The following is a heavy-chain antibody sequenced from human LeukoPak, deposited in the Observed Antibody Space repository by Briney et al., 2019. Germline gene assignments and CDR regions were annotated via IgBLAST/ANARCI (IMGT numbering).Heavy chain of an antibody. CDR1: GFTFSSYN. CDR3: AKRGSGWYEDYYYYMDV. J-gene: IGHJ6*03. Sequence: GGSLRLSCAASGFTFSSYNMNWVRQAPGKGLEWVSYISSSSTTIDYADSVKGRFTISRDNSKNTLYLQMNSLRAEDTAVYYCAKRGSGWYEDYYYYMDVWGKGTTVTISS. D-gene: IGHD6-19*01. V-gene: IGHV3-48*01. CDR2: ISSSSTTI.